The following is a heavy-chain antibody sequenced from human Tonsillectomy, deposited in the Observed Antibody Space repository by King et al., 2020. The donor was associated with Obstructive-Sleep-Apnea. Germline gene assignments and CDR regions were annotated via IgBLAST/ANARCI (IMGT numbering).Heavy chain of an antibody. D-gene: IGHD1-26*01. Sequence: VQLQESGPGLVKPSETLSLTCTVSGGSISSSYWSWIRQPPGKGLEWIGYIYYSGSTNYNPSLKSRVTISVDTSKNQFSLKLSSVTAADTAVYYCARALVGATFDWGQGTLVTVSS. CDR2: IYYSGST. J-gene: IGHJ4*02. V-gene: IGHV4-59*08. CDR3: ARALVGATFD. CDR1: GGSISSSY.